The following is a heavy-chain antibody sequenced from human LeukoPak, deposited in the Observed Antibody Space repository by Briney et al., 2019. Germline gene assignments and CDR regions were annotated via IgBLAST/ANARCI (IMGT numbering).Heavy chain of an antibody. Sequence: PSETLSLTCNVSGGSMSSYYWSWIRQPPGKGLEWIGYIYNSGSTNYNSALKGRVTISVDTSNSQFSLKLTSVTAADTAVYYCARGLTGTQLDFFDYWGQGTLVTVSS. V-gene: IGHV4-59*01. D-gene: IGHD1-7*01. CDR2: IYNSGST. CDR1: GGSMSSYY. J-gene: IGHJ4*02. CDR3: ARGLTGTQLDFFDY.